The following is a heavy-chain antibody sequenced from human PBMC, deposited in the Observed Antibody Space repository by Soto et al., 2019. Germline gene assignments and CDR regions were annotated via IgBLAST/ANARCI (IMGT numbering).Heavy chain of an antibody. J-gene: IGHJ3*02. CDR3: ARGHEFGGNSDAFDI. CDR1: GYTFTSYG. D-gene: IGHD2-21*02. CDR2: ISAYNGNT. V-gene: IGHV1-18*01. Sequence: ASVKVSCKASGYTFTSYGISWVRQAPGQGLEWMGWISAYNGNTNYAQKFQGRVTLTADESTSTAYMELRSLRSEDTAVYYCARGHEFGGNSDAFDIWGQGTMVTVSS.